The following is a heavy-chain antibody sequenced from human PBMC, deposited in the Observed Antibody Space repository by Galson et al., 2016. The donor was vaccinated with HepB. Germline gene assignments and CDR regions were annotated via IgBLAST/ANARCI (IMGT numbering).Heavy chain of an antibody. CDR2: ISPHSGNT. Sequence: SVKVSCKASGYTFINFGLSWVRQAPGQGLEWMGWISPHSGNTNYAQKFQGRVTMTTDTGTSTAYMDLRSLRSDDTAVYFCARDGRDYPGSYYPPFDKWGQGTLVTVSS. D-gene: IGHD1-26*01. CDR1: GYTFINFG. V-gene: IGHV1-18*01. CDR3: ARDGRDYPGSYYPPFDK. J-gene: IGHJ4*02.